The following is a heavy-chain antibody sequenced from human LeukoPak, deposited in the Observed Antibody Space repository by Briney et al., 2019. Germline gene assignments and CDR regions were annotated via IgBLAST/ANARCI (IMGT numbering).Heavy chain of an antibody. CDR1: GYTFNGYY. CDR2: INPNSGGT. Sequence: ASVKVSCKASGYTFNGYYLHWVRQAPAQGLEWMGWINPNSGGTNYAQKFQGRVTMNRYTSISTAYMELSRLRSDDTAVYYCARWMTTVITPDYCGQGTLVTVSS. V-gene: IGHV1-2*02. J-gene: IGHJ4*02. CDR3: ARWMTTVITPDY. D-gene: IGHD4-11*01.